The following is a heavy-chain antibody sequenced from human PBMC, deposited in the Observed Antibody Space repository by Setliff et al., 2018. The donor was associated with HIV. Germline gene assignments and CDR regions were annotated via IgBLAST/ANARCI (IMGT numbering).Heavy chain of an antibody. CDR1: GGRFSNYG. Sequence: SVKVSCKASGGRFSNYGLSWVRQAPGQGLEWMGGIIPLFGTTNYAQMFQGRVTMTADESTSTAYMELSSLRSEDTAVYYCARAVVPTYYYVVAGDGYYIDVWGKGTTVTVSS. J-gene: IGHJ6*03. CDR2: IIPLFGTT. CDR3: ARAVVPTYYYVVAGDGYYIDV. V-gene: IGHV1-69*13. D-gene: IGHD3-10*02.